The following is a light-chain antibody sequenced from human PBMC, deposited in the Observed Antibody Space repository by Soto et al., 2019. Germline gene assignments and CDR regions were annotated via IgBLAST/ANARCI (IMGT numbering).Light chain of an antibody. CDR1: SSDVGGYNY. Sequence: QSALTQPASVSGSPGQSITISCTGTSSDVGGYNYVSWYQQHPGKAPKLMIYKVSTRPSGVSNRFSGSKSGNTASLTISGLQAEDEADYYCSSYTSSSIDYVFGTGTKLTVL. CDR3: SSYTSSSIDYV. V-gene: IGLV2-14*01. CDR2: KVS. J-gene: IGLJ1*01.